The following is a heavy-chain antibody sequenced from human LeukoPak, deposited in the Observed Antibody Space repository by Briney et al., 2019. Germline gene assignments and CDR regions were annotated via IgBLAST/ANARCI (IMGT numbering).Heavy chain of an antibody. V-gene: IGHV1-69*05. CDR3: ARSSGGYDGYYYYMDV. CDR2: IIPIFGTA. J-gene: IGHJ6*03. Sequence: GASVKVSCKASGGTFSSYAISWVRQAPGQGLEWMGGIIPIFGTANYAQKFQGRVTITTDESTSTAYMELSSLRSEDTAMYYCARSSGGYDGYYYYMDVWGKGTTVTVSS. D-gene: IGHD6-19*01. CDR1: GGTFSSYA.